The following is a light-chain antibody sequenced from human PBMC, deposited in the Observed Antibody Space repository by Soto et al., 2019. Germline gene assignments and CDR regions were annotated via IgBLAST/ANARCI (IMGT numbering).Light chain of an antibody. CDR3: QSYDSSLSAVV. CDR2: GNT. CDR1: SSNIGAGYD. Sequence: VLTQPPSVSGAPGQRVTISCTGSSSNIGAGYDVHWYQQLPGTAPKLLIYGNTNRPSGVPDRFSGSRSGTSASLAITGLQAEDEADYYCQSYDSSLSAVVFGGGTKLTVL. J-gene: IGLJ2*01. V-gene: IGLV1-40*01.